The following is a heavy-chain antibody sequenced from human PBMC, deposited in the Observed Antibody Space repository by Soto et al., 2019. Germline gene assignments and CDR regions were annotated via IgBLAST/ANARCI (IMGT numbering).Heavy chain of an antibody. CDR3: ARDFGSDLSAPGAVFDY. D-gene: IGHD3-3*01. Sequence: ASVKVSCKASGYFFTSYGITWVRQAPGQGLEWMGWISPYNGNTKYAQNFQGRVTMTTDTSTSTAYMEVRRLRSDDPAVYYCARDFGSDLSAPGAVFDYWGQGTLVTVSS. CDR2: ISPYNGNT. V-gene: IGHV1-18*04. CDR1: GYFFTSYG. J-gene: IGHJ4*02.